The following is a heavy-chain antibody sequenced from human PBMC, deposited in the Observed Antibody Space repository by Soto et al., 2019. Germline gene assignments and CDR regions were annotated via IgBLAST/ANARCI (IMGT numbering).Heavy chain of an antibody. V-gene: IGHV4-59*01. CDR1: GGSINDFY. D-gene: IGHD6-6*01. Sequence: SETLSLTCTVSGGSINDFYWSWIRQPPGKGLEWIGYIYYSGSTDYDPSLKGRVTISVDTSKNQFSLKLRSVTAADTAVYYCARVGGVAARTFDYWGQGTLVTVSS. CDR2: IYYSGST. CDR3: ARVGGVAARTFDY. J-gene: IGHJ4*02.